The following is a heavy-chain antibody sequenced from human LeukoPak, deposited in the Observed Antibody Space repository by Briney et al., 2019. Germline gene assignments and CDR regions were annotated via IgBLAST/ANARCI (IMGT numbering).Heavy chain of an antibody. J-gene: IGHJ6*03. CDR1: GGSISSYY. V-gene: IGHV4-59*01. D-gene: IGHD2/OR15-2a*01. Sequence: PSETLSLTCTVSGGSISSYYWSWIRQPPGKGLEWIGYTHYSGSTNYNPSLKSRVTMSVDTSKNQFSLKVTSVTAADTAVYYCARCGSNNRGCHYMDDWGKGTTVTVSS. CDR3: ARCGSNNRGCHYMDD. CDR2: THYSGST.